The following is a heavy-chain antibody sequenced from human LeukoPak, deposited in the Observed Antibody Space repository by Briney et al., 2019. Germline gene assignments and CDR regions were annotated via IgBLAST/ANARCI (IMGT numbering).Heavy chain of an antibody. J-gene: IGHJ4*02. V-gene: IGHV3-21*01. CDR3: ARYAFVDIVATIVDY. CDR1: GFTFSSYS. Sequence: PGGSLRLSCAASGFTFSSYSMNSVRQAPGKGLEWVSSISSSSSYIYYADSVKGRFTISRDNAKNSLYLQMNSLRAEDTAVYYCARYAFVDIVATIVDYWGQGTLVTVSS. CDR2: ISSSSSYI. D-gene: IGHD5-12*01.